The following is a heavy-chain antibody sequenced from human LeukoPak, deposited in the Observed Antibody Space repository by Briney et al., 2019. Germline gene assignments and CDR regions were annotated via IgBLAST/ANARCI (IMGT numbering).Heavy chain of an antibody. CDR3: ARSIPYGTTWYGRSDY. CDR1: RFTFSSYW. CDR2: IKPDGTTK. V-gene: IGHV3-7*03. Sequence: PGGSLRLSCAASRFTFSSYWMSWVRQAPGKGLEWVANIKPDGTTKFYVDSVKGRFTISRDNALNSLYLQMNSLRAEDTAIYYCARSIPYGTTWYGRSDYWGQGTLVTVSS. D-gene: IGHD6-13*01. J-gene: IGHJ4*02.